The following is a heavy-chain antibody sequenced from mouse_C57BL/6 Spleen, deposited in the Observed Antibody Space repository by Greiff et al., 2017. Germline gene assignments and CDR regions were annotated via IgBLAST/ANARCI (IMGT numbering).Heavy chain of an antibody. J-gene: IGHJ2*01. CDR1: GYAFSSSW. D-gene: IGHD1-1*02. Sequence: VQLQQSGPELVKPGASVKLSCKASGYAFSSSWMNWVKQRPGKGLEWIGRINPGGGDTNYNGKFKGKATLTADKSSSTAYMQLSSLTSEDSAVSFCSPDYVDYWGQGTTLTVSS. V-gene: IGHV1-82*01. CDR2: INPGGGDT. CDR3: SPDYVDY.